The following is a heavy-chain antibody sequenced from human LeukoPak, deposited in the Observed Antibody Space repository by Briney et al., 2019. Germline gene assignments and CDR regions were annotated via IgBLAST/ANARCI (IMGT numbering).Heavy chain of an antibody. CDR2: ITGSGATT. J-gene: IGHJ4*02. Sequence: GGSLRLSCAASAFTFSSYAMTWVRQAPGKGLEWVSSITGSGATTYYADSVKGRFTISRENAKNSLYLQMNSLRAGDTAVYYCARGDMVSFDYWGQGTLVTVSS. CDR3: ARGDMVSFDY. V-gene: IGHV3-23*01. CDR1: AFTFSSYA. D-gene: IGHD5/OR15-5a*01.